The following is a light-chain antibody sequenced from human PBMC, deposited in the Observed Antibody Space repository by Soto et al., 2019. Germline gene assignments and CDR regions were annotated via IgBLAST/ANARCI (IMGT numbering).Light chain of an antibody. CDR1: QSVSSY. CDR3: QHYNIWPIT. Sequence: ELVMTQSPGTLSVSPGERATLSCRASQSVSSYLAWYQQKPGQAPRLLIYGASTRPTGIPPRFSGSGSVTEFTLTISSLQSEDFALDYCQHYNIWPITFGHRTRLEIK. J-gene: IGKJ5*01. V-gene: IGKV3-15*01. CDR2: GAS.